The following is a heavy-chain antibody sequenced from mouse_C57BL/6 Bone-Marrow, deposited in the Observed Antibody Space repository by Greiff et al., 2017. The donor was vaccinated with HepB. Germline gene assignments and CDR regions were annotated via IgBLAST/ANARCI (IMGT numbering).Heavy chain of an antibody. J-gene: IGHJ4*01. V-gene: IGHV3-6*01. D-gene: IGHD4-1*01. CDR2: ISYDGSN. Sequence: EVQLVESGPGLVKPSQSLSLTCSVTGYSITSGYYWNWIRQFPGNKLEWMGYISYDGSNNYNPSLKNRISITRDTSKNQFFLKLNSVTTEDTATYYCARLGGPYAMDYWGQGTSVTVSS. CDR3: ARLGGPYAMDY. CDR1: GYSITSGYY.